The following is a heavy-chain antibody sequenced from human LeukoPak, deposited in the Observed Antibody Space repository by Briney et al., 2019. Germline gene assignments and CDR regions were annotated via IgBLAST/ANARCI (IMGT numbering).Heavy chain of an antibody. J-gene: IGHJ5*02. Sequence: SETLSLTCTVSGGSISSYYWSWIRQPAGKGLEWIGRIYTSGSTNYNPSLKSRVTMSVDTSKNQFSLKLSSVTAADTAVYYCARVSYDFWSGYLGWFDPWGQGTLVTVSS. D-gene: IGHD3-3*01. V-gene: IGHV4-4*07. CDR2: IYTSGST. CDR3: ARVSYDFWSGYLGWFDP. CDR1: GGSISSYY.